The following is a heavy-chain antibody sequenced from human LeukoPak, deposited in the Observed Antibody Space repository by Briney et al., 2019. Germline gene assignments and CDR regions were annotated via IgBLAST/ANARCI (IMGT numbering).Heavy chain of an antibody. CDR2: INKDGSEK. D-gene: IGHD3-10*01. V-gene: IGHV3-7*04. Sequence: PGGSLRLSCAASGFSFNDYWMSWVRQAPGKGLEWVAIINKDGSEKYYVDSVKGRFTISRDNAKNSLYLQVNSLRAEDTAVYYCARRRGDVWGQGTTVTVSS. CDR1: GFSFNDYW. J-gene: IGHJ6*02. CDR3: ARRRGDV.